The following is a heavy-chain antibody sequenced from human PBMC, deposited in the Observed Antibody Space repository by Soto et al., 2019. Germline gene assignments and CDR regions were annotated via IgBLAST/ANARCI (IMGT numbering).Heavy chain of an antibody. D-gene: IGHD4-17*01. Sequence: PSEPLSLTCTVSGASISTYYLSWIRQPPEKGLEWIGFKSNNGVTNYNPSLKSRVTISLDMSKNQFSLKLSSVTAADTAIYYCARTNGDYKPDYWGQGTLVTVSS. CDR2: KSNNGVT. J-gene: IGHJ4*02. CDR3: ARTNGDYKPDY. V-gene: IGHV4-59*01. CDR1: GASISTYY.